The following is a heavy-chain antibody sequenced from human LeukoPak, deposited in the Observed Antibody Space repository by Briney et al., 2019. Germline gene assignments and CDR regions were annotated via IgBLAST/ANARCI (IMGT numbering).Heavy chain of an antibody. V-gene: IGHV4-4*07. CDR2: IYTSGST. D-gene: IGHD6-13*01. J-gene: IGHJ5*02. CDR3: ARENGYSSSWYNWFDP. Sequence: SETLSLTCTVSGGSISSYYWSWIRQPAGKGLEWIGRIYTSGSTNYNPSLKSRVTISVDTSKNQFSLKLSSVTAADTAVYYCARENGYSSSWYNWFDPWGQGTLVTVSS. CDR1: GGSISSYY.